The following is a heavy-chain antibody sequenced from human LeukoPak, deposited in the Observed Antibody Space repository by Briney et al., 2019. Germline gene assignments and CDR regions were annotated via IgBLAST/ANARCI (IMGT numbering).Heavy chain of an antibody. D-gene: IGHD6-19*01. CDR1: GVSISSYY. CDR2: IYYSGST. J-gene: IGHJ4*02. V-gene: IGHV4-59*01. Sequence: SETLSLTCTVSGVSISSYYWSWIRQPPGKGLVWIGYIYYSGSTNYNPSLKSRVTISVDTSKNQFSLKLSSVTAADTAVYYCARVPTYSSGFDYWGQGTLVTVSS. CDR3: ARVPTYSSGFDY.